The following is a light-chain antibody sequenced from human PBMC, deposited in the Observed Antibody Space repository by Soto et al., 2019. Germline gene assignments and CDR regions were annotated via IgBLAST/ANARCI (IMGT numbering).Light chain of an antibody. CDR2: GAS. V-gene: IGKV3-20*01. J-gene: IGKJ3*01. CDR3: QQYGGSPFT. CDR1: QSVSSTY. Sequence: EIVLTQSPGTLSLSPGERAPLSCRASQSVSSTYLAWYQQKPGQAPRLLIYGASSRATGIPDRFSGSGSGTDFTLTISRLEAEDFAVYFCQQYGGSPFTFGPGTKVDIK.